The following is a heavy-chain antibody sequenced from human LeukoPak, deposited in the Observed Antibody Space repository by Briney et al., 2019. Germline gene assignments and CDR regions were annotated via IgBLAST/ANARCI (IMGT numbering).Heavy chain of an antibody. CDR2: INPSGGST. CDR1: GYTFTSYY. D-gene: IGHD2-15*01. Sequence: ASVKVSCKASGYTFTSYYMHWVRQAPGQGLEWMGIINPSGGSTSYAQKFQGRVTMTRDTSTSTVYMELSSLRSEDTAVYYCARDSGGCSGGSCYFVGSFRNYYFDYWGQGTLVTVSS. CDR3: ARDSGGCSGGSCYFVGSFRNYYFDY. J-gene: IGHJ4*02. V-gene: IGHV1-46*01.